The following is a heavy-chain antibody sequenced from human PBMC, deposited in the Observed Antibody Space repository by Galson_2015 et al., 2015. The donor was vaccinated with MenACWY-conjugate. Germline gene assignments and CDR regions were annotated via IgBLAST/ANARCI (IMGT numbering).Heavy chain of an antibody. J-gene: IGHJ2*01. V-gene: IGHV3-7*03. Sequence: SLRLSCAATGFTFSSYWMTWVRQAPGKGLEWVANINQDGSDKYYVDSVKGRFTISRDNAKNSVYLQMSSLRAEDTAEYFCASEYAPFWNFDLWGRGTLVTVSS. D-gene: IGHD2-2*01. CDR1: GFTFSSYW. CDR2: INQDGSDK. CDR3: ASEYAPFWNFDL.